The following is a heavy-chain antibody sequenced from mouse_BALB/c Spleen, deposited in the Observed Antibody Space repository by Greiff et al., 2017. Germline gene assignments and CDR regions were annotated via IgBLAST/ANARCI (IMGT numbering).Heavy chain of an antibody. CDR2: IYPGNSDI. CDR3: TRSGYDEYAMDY. V-gene: IGHV1-5*01. D-gene: IGHD2-14*01. Sequence: VQLQQSGTVLARPGASVKMSCKASGYTFTSYWMHWVKQRPGQGLEWIGAIYPGNSDISYNQKFKGKAKLTAVTSTSTAYMELSSLTNEDSAVYYCTRSGYDEYAMDYWGQGTSVTVSA. CDR1: GYTFTSYW. J-gene: IGHJ4*01.